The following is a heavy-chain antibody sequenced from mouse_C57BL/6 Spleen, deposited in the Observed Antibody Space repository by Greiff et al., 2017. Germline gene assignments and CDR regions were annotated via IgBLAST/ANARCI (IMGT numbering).Heavy chain of an antibody. D-gene: IGHD2-5*01. V-gene: IGHV1-54*01. J-gene: IGHJ3*01. CDR1: GYAFTNYL. CDR3: AREGYSNRFAY. CDR2: INPGSGGT. Sequence: VQLQQSGAELVRPGTSVKVSCKASGYAFTNYLIEWVKQRPGQGLEWIGVINPGSGGTNYNEKFKGKATLTADKSSSTAYMQLSSLTSEDSAVYYCAREGYSNRFAYWGQGTLVTVSA.